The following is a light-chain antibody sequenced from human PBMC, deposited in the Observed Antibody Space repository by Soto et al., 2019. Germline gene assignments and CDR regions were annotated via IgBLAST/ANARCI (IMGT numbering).Light chain of an antibody. J-gene: IGLJ1*01. CDR2: KVN. V-gene: IGLV2-14*01. CDR1: SSDVGGSNH. CDR3: NSQTRSGIRV. Sequence: QSALTQPASVSGSPGQSITISCTGTSSDVGGSNHVSWYQHPPGKVPKVIIYKVNFRPSGVSNRFSGSKSGYTASLTISGLQAEDEADYYCNSQTRSGIRVFGTGTKVTVL.